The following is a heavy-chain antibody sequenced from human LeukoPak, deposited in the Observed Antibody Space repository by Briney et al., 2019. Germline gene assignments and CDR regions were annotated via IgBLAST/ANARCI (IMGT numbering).Heavy chain of an antibody. CDR1: GGSISSSPYY. Sequence: SETLSLTCTVSGGSISSSPYYWGWIRQPPGKGLEWIGSIYYSGTTHYNPSLESRVTISVDTSKNQFSLKLRSVTAADTAVYYCARGEEIQLWLGFDYWGQGTLVTVSS. V-gene: IGHV4-39*01. D-gene: IGHD5-18*01. J-gene: IGHJ4*02. CDR3: ARGEEIQLWLGFDY. CDR2: IYYSGTT.